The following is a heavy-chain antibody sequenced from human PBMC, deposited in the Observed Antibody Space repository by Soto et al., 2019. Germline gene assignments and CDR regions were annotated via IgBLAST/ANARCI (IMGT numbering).Heavy chain of an antibody. CDR1: GFTFSSYA. CDR3: ASDDYYDSSGYYVADY. CDR2: ISYDGSNK. Sequence: GGSLRLSCAASGFTFSSYAMHWVRQAPGKGLEWVAVISYDGSNKYYADSVKGRFTISRDNSKNTLYLQMNSLRAEDTAVYYCASDDYYDSSGYYVADYWGQGTLVTVSS. J-gene: IGHJ4*02. D-gene: IGHD3-22*01. V-gene: IGHV3-30-3*01.